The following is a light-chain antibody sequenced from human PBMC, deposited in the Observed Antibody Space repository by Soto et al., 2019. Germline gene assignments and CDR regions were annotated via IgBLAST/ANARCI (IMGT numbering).Light chain of an antibody. Sequence: QSALTQPASVSGSPGQSITISCTGTSSDVGGYNYVSWYQQHPGKAPKLIIYEVSNRPSGVSNRFSGSKSGNTASLTISGHQAEYEADYYCNSYTSKSTWFFGTGTKVTVL. J-gene: IGLJ1*01. CDR1: SSDVGGYNY. CDR3: NSYTSKSTWF. V-gene: IGLV2-14*01. CDR2: EVS.